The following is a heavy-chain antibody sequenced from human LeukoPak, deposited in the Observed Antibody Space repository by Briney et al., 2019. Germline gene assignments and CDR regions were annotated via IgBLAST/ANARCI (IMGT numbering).Heavy chain of an antibody. CDR2: IRTKIDGETT. J-gene: IGHJ6*02. CDR1: GFNFKYVW. V-gene: IGHV3-15*01. CDR3: TTERNWELLRPYGMDI. Sequence: GGSLRLSCAASGFNFKYVWMSWVRQAPGKGLEWVGRIRTKIDGETTDYAAPVKGRFIISRDDSKTTLYLQMNSLKIEDSAVYYCTTERNWELLRPYGMDIWGQGTTVTVSS. D-gene: IGHD1-26*01.